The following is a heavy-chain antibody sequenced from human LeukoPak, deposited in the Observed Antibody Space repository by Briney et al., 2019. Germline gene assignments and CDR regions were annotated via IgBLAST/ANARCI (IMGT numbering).Heavy chain of an antibody. Sequence: SETLSLTCGVSGGSITNTNYWTWVRQPPGKGLEWIGEVNLQGSTNYNPSLMGRVAISVDTSENHISLQLTSVTAADTAVYYCARSGGLYTSTWYFHHWGQGTLVTVSS. CDR3: ARSGGLYTSTWYFHH. D-gene: IGHD6-13*01. CDR2: VNLQGST. CDR1: GGSITNTNY. J-gene: IGHJ1*01. V-gene: IGHV4-4*02.